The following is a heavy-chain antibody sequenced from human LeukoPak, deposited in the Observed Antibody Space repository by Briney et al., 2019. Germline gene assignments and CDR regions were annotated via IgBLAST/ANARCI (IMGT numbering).Heavy chain of an antibody. Sequence: PGGSLRLSCAASGFTFDDYDMSWVRQAPGKGLEWVSDINWNGDSTGYAASVKGRFTISRDNAKNSLYLQMNSLRAEDTALYHCARDLTRNHGFDYWGQGTLVTVSS. CDR3: ARDLTRNHGFDY. D-gene: IGHD1-14*01. CDR1: GFTFDDYD. CDR2: INWNGDST. J-gene: IGHJ4*02. V-gene: IGHV3-20*01.